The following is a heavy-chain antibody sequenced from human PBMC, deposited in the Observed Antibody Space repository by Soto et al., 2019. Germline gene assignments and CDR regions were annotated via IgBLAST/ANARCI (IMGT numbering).Heavy chain of an antibody. D-gene: IGHD3-9*01. V-gene: IGHV1-3*01. CDR3: ARVPPQAYDILTGYPVGLAPRFDP. CDR2: INAGNGNT. Sequence: ASVKVSCKASGYTFTSYAMHWVRQAPGQRLEWMGWINAGNGNTKYSQKFQGRVTITRDTSASTAYMELSSLRSEDTAVYYCARVPPQAYDILTGYPVGLAPRFDPWGQGTLVTVSS. CDR1: GYTFTSYA. J-gene: IGHJ5*02.